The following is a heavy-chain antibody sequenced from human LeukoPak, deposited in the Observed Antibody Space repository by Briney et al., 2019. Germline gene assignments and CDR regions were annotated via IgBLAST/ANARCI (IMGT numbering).Heavy chain of an antibody. J-gene: IGHJ4*02. CDR2: IYYSGST. Sequence: SQTLSLTCTVSGGSISSGGYYWSWIRQHPGKGLEWIGYIYYSGSTYYNPSLKSRVTISVDTSKNQFSLKLSSVTAADTAVYYCARENSGSYREFDYWGQGTLVTVSS. D-gene: IGHD1-26*01. CDR3: ARENSGSYREFDY. V-gene: IGHV4-31*03. CDR1: GGSISSGGYY.